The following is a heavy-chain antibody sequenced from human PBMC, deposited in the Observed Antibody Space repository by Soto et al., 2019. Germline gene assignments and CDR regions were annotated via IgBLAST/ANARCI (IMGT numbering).Heavy chain of an antibody. CDR1: GGSISSYY. CDR2: IYYSGST. Sequence: QVQLQESGPGLVKPSETLSLTCTVSGGSISSYYWSWIRQPPGKGLEWIGYIYYSGSTNYNPSLQSRVTISVATSKSQFSPKLSSVTAADTAVYYCARTYGGNTFDYWGQGTLVTVSS. CDR3: ARTYGGNTFDY. D-gene: IGHD4-17*01. J-gene: IGHJ4*02. V-gene: IGHV4-59*01.